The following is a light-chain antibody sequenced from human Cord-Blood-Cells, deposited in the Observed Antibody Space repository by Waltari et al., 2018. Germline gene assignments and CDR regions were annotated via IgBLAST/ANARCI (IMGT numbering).Light chain of an antibody. CDR1: SGSIASNY. V-gene: IGLV6-57*01. CDR3: QSYDSGNQV. J-gene: IGLJ3*02. CDR2: GAN. Sequence: NFMLPQPHSVSESPGKTVTISCTRSSGSIASNYVQWYQRRPGSSPTTVISGANQRPSGVPDRFSGSLDSSSNSAALTVSGLSTEDEADCYCQSYDSGNQVSGGGTTLTVL.